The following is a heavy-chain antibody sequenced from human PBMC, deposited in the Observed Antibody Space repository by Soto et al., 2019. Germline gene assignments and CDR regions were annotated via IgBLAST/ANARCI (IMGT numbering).Heavy chain of an antibody. D-gene: IGHD2-21*02. CDR3: ARDQYCGGDCYTGWFDP. J-gene: IGHJ5*02. V-gene: IGHV1-18*01. Sequence: ASVKVSCKASGYTFIRYGITWVRQAPGQGFEWMGWISPYDDSTIYAQKLQGRVTMTADTSTSTAYMELSSLRSEDTAVYYCARDQYCGGDCYTGWFDPWGQGTLVTVSS. CDR2: ISPYDDST. CDR1: GYTFIRYG.